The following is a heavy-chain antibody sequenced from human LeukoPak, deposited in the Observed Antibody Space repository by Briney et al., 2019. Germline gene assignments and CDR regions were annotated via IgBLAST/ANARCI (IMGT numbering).Heavy chain of an antibody. V-gene: IGHV3-7*01. J-gene: IGHJ4*02. CDR2: INQDGSTK. Sequence: GGSLRLSCAASGLAFSRYWMTWGRQAPGKGLEWVANINQDGSTKYYVDYVQGRFTISRENARSSLYLQMNSLSAEDTAVYYCATDRGYLQFDYWGQGTLVTVSS. CDR1: GLAFSRYW. CDR3: ATDRGYLQFDY. D-gene: IGHD5-24*01.